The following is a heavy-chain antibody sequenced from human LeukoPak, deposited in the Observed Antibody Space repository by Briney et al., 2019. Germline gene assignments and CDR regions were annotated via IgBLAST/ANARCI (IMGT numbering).Heavy chain of an antibody. J-gene: IGHJ4*02. Sequence: PGGSLRLSCAASGFTFSSYGMHWVRQAPGKGLEWVAFIRYDGSNKYYADSVKGRFTISRDNSKNTLYLQMNSLRAEDTAVYYCARYTSNVVGKRHYFDYWGQGTLVTVSS. V-gene: IGHV3-30*02. CDR1: GFTFSSYG. D-gene: IGHD1-26*01. CDR3: ARYTSNVVGKRHYFDY. CDR2: IRYDGSNK.